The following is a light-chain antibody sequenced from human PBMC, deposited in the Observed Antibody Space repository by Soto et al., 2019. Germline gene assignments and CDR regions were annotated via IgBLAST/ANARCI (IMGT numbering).Light chain of an antibody. CDR2: DAS. V-gene: IGKV1D-13*01. CDR1: QGISSA. CDR3: QQFNNYPNT. Sequence: AIHLTQSPSSLSASVGDRVTITCRASQGISSALAWYQQTPEKAPQLLMSDASNLESGVPSRFSGSGSGTDFTLTISSLQPEDFATYFCQQFNNYPNTFGQGTKLEIK. J-gene: IGKJ2*01.